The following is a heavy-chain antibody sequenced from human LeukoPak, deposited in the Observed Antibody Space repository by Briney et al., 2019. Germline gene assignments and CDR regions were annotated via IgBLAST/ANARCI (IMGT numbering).Heavy chain of an antibody. J-gene: IGHJ6*03. CDR1: GGSFSGYF. Sequence: PSETLSLTCGVYGGSFSGYFWSWIRQPPGKGLEWIGEINHSGSTNYNPSLKSRVTISVDTSKNQFSLKLSSVTAADTAVYYCARSVEGYCRGGSCYSYSYYMDVWGKGTTVTVSS. CDR2: INHSGST. CDR3: ARSVEGYCRGGSCYSYSYYMDV. D-gene: IGHD2-15*01. V-gene: IGHV4-34*01.